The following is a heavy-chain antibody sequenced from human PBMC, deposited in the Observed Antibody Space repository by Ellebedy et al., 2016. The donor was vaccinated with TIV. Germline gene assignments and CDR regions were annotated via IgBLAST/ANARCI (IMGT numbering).Heavy chain of an antibody. CDR3: AREGGAYCGGDCFST. J-gene: IGHJ5*02. D-gene: IGHD2-21*02. CDR2: INPNNGGT. Sequence: AASVKVSCKASGYTFTGYYIHWVRQAPGQGLEWMGWINPNNGGTNYAQKFQGWVTMTRDTSISTAYMELSRRRSDDTAVYYCAREGGAYCGGDCFSTWGQGTLVTVSS. CDR1: GYTFTGYY. V-gene: IGHV1-2*04.